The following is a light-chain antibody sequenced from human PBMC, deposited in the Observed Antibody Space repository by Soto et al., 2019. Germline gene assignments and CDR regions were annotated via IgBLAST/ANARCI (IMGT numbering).Light chain of an antibody. CDR3: QSYGDSPII. V-gene: IGKV3D-20*01. CDR1: QSVSGRY. J-gene: IGKJ2*01. Sequence: EIALTQSPATLSLSPGERATLSCGASQSVSGRYLAWYQQKPGLAPRLLIYDASARATGTPDRFTGSGSGTDFTLTISRLEPEDFAIYYCQSYGDSPIIFGQGTRLEIK. CDR2: DAS.